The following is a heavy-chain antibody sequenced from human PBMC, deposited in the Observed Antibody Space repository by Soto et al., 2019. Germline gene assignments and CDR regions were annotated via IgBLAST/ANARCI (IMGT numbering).Heavy chain of an antibody. CDR1: GFTFSTHG. CDR3: AKGFRVGGSYDSYYYGMDV. CDR2: ISYDGTKK. D-gene: IGHD2-2*01. V-gene: IGHV3-30*18. Sequence: PGESLKISCAASGFTFSTHGMYWVRQAPGKGLEWVAVISYDGTKKQYADSVRGRFTISRDNSKNTLYLPMSSLRAEDTAVYYCAKGFRVGGSYDSYYYGMDVWGQGTTVTVSS. J-gene: IGHJ6*02.